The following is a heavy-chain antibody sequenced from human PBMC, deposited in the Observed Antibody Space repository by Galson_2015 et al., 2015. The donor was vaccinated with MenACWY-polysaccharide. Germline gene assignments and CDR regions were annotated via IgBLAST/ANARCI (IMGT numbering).Heavy chain of an antibody. V-gene: IGHV4-38-2*01. CDR2: ISHSGTT. Sequence: ETLSLTCAVSDYSIRSGYFWGWIRQPPGKGLEWIASISHSGTTYYNPSLKSRVTISVDTSKNQFSLKLSSVTAADTAVYYCARVEKYSGSFYILYWGQGTLVTVSS. CDR1: DYSIRSGYF. D-gene: IGHD1-26*01. J-gene: IGHJ4*02. CDR3: ARVEKYSGSFYILY.